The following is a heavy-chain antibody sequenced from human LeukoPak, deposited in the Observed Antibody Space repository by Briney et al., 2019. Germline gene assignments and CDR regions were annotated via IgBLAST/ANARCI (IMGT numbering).Heavy chain of an antibody. D-gene: IGHD1-26*01. CDR3: ARGGSYLSAFDI. J-gene: IGHJ3*02. CDR1: GFTFSSYA. CDR2: ISYDGSNK. V-gene: IGHV3-30*14. Sequence: GGSLRLSCAASGFTFSSYAMHWVRQAPGKGLEWVAVISYDGSNKYYADSVKGRFTISRDNSKNTLYLQMNSLGAEDTAVYYCARGGSYLSAFDIWGQGTMVTVSS.